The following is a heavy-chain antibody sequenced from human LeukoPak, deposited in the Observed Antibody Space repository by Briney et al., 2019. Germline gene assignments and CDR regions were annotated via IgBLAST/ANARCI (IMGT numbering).Heavy chain of an antibody. J-gene: IGHJ4*02. D-gene: IGHD1-1*01. CDR3: ARELDYCFDY. CDR2: VNSNGDTI. V-gene: IGHV3-64*02. CDR1: GFTFSSYA. Sequence: GGSFARYCAASGFTFSSYAMQWVGQAAGKGLKYVSGVNSNGDTIYYADSVKGRFTISRDNSKNTLYLHMGSLRAEDTAVYYCARELDYCFDYWGQGTLVTVSS.